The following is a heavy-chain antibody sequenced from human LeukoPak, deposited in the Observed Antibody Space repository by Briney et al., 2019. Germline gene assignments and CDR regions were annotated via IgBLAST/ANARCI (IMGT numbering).Heavy chain of an antibody. V-gene: IGHV1-46*01. CDR3: ARDLVTNIWISYYYYGMDV. J-gene: IGHJ6*02. D-gene: IGHD1-20*01. CDR1: GYTFTSYY. CDR2: INPSGGST. Sequence: ASVKVSCKASGYTFTSYYMHWVRQAPGQGLERMGIINPSGGSTSYAQKFQGRVTMTRDTSTSTVYMELSSLRSEDTAVYYCARDLVTNIWISYYYYGMDVWGQGTTVTVSS.